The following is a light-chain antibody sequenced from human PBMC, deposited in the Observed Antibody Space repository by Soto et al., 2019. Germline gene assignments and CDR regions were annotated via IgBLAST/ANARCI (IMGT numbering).Light chain of an antibody. Sequence: QSVLAQPPSASGTPGQRVTISCSGSSSNIGSNAVNRYQQLPGTAPKLLIYINNQRRAGVPDRFSGSKSGTSASLAISGLQSEDEADYYCAAWDDSRNGFYVFGTGTKLTVL. CDR3: AAWDDSRNGFYV. J-gene: IGLJ1*01. CDR2: INN. V-gene: IGLV1-44*01. CDR1: SSNIGSNA.